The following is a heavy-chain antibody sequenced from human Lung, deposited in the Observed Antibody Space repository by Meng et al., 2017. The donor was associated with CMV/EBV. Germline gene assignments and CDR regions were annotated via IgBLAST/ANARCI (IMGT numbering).Heavy chain of an antibody. CDR1: GGSISSSYW. D-gene: IGHD5-24*01. V-gene: IGHV4-4*02. CDR3: ATRESRDGHNPY. CDR2: MYHSGTT. Sequence: QLQLQESGSGLVKASGTLSLTCVVSGGSISSSYWWTWVRQSPGKGLEWIGEMYHSGTTNYNPSLKSRVTISMGKSNNQLSLKLNSVTAADTAVYYCATRESRDGHNPYWGQGTLVTVSS. J-gene: IGHJ4*02.